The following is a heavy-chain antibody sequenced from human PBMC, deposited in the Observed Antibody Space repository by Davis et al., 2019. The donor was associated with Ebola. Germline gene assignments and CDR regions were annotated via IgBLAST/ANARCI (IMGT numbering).Heavy chain of an antibody. CDR3: AAASLYYYYCMDV. J-gene: IGHJ6*03. CDR2: VVVGSGNT. Sequence: SVQVSCKASGFTFTRSAVQWVRQARGQRLEWIGWVVVGSGNTNYTHQFQDRVTISRDMSTSTAYMELSSLRSEDTAVYFCAAASLYYYYCMDVWGKGTTVTVSS. CDR1: GFTFTRSA. D-gene: IGHD2-2*01. V-gene: IGHV1-58*01.